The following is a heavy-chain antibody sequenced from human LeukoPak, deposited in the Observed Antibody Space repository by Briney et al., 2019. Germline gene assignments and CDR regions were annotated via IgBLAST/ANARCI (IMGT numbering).Heavy chain of an antibody. CDR1: GFTFSNYW. J-gene: IGHJ4*02. Sequence: GGSLRLSCAASGFTFSNYWMSWVRQAPGKGPDWVAIISIDGSEKAYVDSVKGRFSISRDNARNSLYLQMNSLSAEDTAVYYCARATRLPDYWGQGALVTVSS. D-gene: IGHD6-25*01. CDR3: ARATRLPDY. V-gene: IGHV3-7*01. CDR2: ISIDGSEK.